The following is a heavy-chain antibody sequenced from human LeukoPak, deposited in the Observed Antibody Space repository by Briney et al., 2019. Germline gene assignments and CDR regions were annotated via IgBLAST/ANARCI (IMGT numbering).Heavy chain of an antibody. CDR1: GGSFSGYY. D-gene: IGHD6-13*01. CDR2: INHGGST. CDR3: ARGRMDVAGYSSSWYSFKYYFDY. V-gene: IGHV4-34*01. J-gene: IGHJ4*02. Sequence: SETLSLTCAVYGGSFSGYYWSWIRQPPGKGLEWIGEINHGGSTNYNPSLKSRVTISVDTSKNQFSLKLSSVTAADTAVYYCARGRMDVAGYSSSWYSFKYYFDYWGQGTLVTVSS.